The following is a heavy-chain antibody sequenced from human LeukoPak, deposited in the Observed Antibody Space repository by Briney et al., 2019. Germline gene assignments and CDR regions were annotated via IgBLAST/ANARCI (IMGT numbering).Heavy chain of an antibody. J-gene: IGHJ6*02. CDR1: GFTVSSNY. V-gene: IGHV3-53*04. CDR3: ARDKPLISLYGMDV. Sequence: GGSLRLSCAASGFTVSSNYMRWVRQAPGKGLEWVSVIYSGGSTYYADSVKGRFTISRHNSKNTLYLQMNSLRAEDTAVYYCARDKPLISLYGMDVWGQGTTVTVSS. CDR2: IYSGGST.